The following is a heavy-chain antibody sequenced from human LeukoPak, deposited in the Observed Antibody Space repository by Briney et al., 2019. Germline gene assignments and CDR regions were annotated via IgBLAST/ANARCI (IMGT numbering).Heavy chain of an antibody. J-gene: IGHJ6*03. D-gene: IGHD6-13*01. Sequence: GGSLRLSCGAFGFTFSSYAMHWVRQAPGKGLEYVSAITNNGGTTYYANSVKGRFTISRDNSKNTLYLQMNSLRAEDTAVYYCAKDRQQLWLYYYYYMDVWGKGTTVTVSS. V-gene: IGHV3-64*01. CDR3: AKDRQQLWLYYYYYMDV. CDR1: GFTFSSYA. CDR2: ITNNGGTT.